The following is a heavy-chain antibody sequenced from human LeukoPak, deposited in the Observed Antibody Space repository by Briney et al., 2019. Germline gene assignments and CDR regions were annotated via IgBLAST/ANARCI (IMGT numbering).Heavy chain of an antibody. J-gene: IGHJ6*02. Sequence: GGSLRLSCAASGFTVSSNYMSWVRQAPGKGLEWVSVIYSGGTTYYADSVKGRFTISRDNSKNTLYLQMNSLRAEDTAVYYCAREAQREYGMDVWGQGTTVTVSS. CDR1: GFTVSSNY. CDR2: IYSGGTT. V-gene: IGHV3-53*01. CDR3: AREAQREYGMDV.